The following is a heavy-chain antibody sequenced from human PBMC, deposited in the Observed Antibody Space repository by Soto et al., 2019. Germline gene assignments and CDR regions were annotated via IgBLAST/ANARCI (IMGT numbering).Heavy chain of an antibody. CDR3: SRLIAAVYNWFDP. CDR1: GFSLSNARMG. Sequence: GSGPTLVNPTETLTLTCTVSGFSLSNARMGVSWIRQPPGKALEWLAHIFSSDEKSYSTSLKSRLTISKDTSKSQVVLTMTNMDPVDTATYYCSRLIAAVYNWFDPWGQGTLVTVSS. D-gene: IGHD6-13*01. V-gene: IGHV2-26*01. J-gene: IGHJ5*02. CDR2: IFSSDEK.